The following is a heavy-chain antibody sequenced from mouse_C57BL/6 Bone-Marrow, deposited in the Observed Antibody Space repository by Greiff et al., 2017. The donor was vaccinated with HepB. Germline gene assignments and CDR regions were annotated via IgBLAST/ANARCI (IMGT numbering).Heavy chain of an antibody. CDR3: ARKDDGSSSWLAY. J-gene: IGHJ3*01. CDR1: GFTFSDYY. V-gene: IGHV5-16*01. D-gene: IGHD1-1*01. CDR2: INYDGSCT. Sequence: EVKLVESEGGLVQPGSSLKLSCTASGFTFSDYYMAWVRQVPEKGLEWVANINYDGSCTYYLDSLKSRFIISRDNAKNILYLQMSSLKSADTATYCCARKDDGSSSWLAYWGQGTLVTVSA.